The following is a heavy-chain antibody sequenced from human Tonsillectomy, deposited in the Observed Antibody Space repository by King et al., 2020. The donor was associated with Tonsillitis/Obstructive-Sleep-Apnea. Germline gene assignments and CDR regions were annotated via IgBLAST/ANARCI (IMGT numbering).Heavy chain of an antibody. CDR2: ISYDGSNT. CDR3: ARAQEYQLPYRATYSYYYMDV. Sequence: VQLVESGGRVVQPGRSLRLSCAASGFTFSSYAIHWVRQAPGKGLEWVAVISYDGSNTYYTDSVKGRFTISRDNSKNTLYLQMNSLRVEDTALYYCARAQEYQLPYRATYSYYYMDVWGKGTTVTVSS. V-gene: IGHV3-30*04. D-gene: IGHD2-2*01. CDR1: GFTFSSYA. J-gene: IGHJ6*03.